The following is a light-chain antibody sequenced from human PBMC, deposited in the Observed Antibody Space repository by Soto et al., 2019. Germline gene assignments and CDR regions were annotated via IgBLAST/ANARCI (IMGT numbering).Light chain of an antibody. CDR1: QSISRW. CDR3: QQYNSYPLT. CDR2: DAS. V-gene: IGKV1-5*01. J-gene: IGKJ4*01. Sequence: DIQMTQSPSTLSASVGDRVTITCRASQSISRWLAWYRQKPGKAPNLLIYDASSLEGGVPSRFSGSGSGTEFTLTISSLQPDDFASYYCQQYNSYPLTFGGGTKGEIK.